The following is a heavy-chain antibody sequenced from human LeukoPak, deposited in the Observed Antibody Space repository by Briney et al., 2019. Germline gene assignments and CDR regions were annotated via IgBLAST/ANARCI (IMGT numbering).Heavy chain of an antibody. V-gene: IGHV3-30*02. CDR1: GFTFSSYG. CDR2: IRYDGSNK. J-gene: IGHJ4*02. CDR3: ARGLRYSYGSAGLDYFDY. D-gene: IGHD5-18*01. Sequence: PGGSLRLSCAASGFTFSSYGMHWVRQAPGKGLEWVAFIRYDGSNKYYADSVKGRFTISRDNSKNTLYLQMNSLRAEDTAVYYCARGLRYSYGSAGLDYFDYWGQGTLVTASS.